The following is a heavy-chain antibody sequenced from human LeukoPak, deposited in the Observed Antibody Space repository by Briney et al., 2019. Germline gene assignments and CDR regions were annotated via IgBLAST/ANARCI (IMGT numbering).Heavy chain of an antibody. CDR2: FDPEDGET. Sequence: ASVKVSCKVSGYTLTELSMHWVRQAPGKGLEWMGAFDPEDGETIYAQKFQGRVTMTEDTSTDTAYMELSSLRSEDTAVYYCATNIAAENTHYYYGMDVWGQGTTVTVSS. CDR3: ATNIAAENTHYYYGMDV. J-gene: IGHJ6*02. D-gene: IGHD6-13*01. V-gene: IGHV1-24*01. CDR1: GYTLTELS.